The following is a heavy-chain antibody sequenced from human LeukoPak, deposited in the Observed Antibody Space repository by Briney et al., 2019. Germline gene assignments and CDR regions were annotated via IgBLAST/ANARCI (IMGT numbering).Heavy chain of an antibody. D-gene: IGHD5-12*01. V-gene: IGHV4-59*01. CDR2: IYYSGST. CDR1: GGSISSYY. CDR3: ARGVDTTHYYYYYMDV. Sequence: PSETLSLTCTVSGGSISSYYWSWIRQPPGEGLEWIGYIYYSGSTNYNPSLKSRVTISVDTSKNQFSLKLSSVTAADTAVYYCARGVDTTHYYYYYMDVWGKGTTVTVSS. J-gene: IGHJ6*03.